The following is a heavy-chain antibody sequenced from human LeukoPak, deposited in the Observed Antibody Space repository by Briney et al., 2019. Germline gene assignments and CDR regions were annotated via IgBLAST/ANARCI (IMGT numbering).Heavy chain of an antibody. V-gene: IGHV3-23*01. D-gene: IGHD7-27*01. J-gene: IGHJ4*02. CDR1: GFTFSSYA. CDR3: AISSNWGIVDY. Sequence: GGSLRLSCAASGFTFSSYAMSWVRQAPGKGLEWVSAISGSGGSTYYADSVKGRFIISRDSFKNTLYLQLNSLRAEDMAVYYCAISSNWGIVDYWGQGTLVTVSS. CDR2: ISGSGGST.